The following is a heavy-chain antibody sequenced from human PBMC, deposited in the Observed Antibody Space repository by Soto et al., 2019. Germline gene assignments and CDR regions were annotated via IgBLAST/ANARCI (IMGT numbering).Heavy chain of an antibody. J-gene: IGHJ4*02. CDR1: GYTFTSYG. CDR3: ANTREYYGSGLPDY. Sequence: GASVKVSCKASGYTFTSYGISWVRQAPGQGLEWMGWISAYNGNTNYAQKLQGRVTMTTDTSTSTAYMELRSLRSDDTAVYYCANTREYYGSGLPDYWGQGTLVTVSS. CDR2: ISAYNGNT. D-gene: IGHD3-10*01. V-gene: IGHV1-18*04.